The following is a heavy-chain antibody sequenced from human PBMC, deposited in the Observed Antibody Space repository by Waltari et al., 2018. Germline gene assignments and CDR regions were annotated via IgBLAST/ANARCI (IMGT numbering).Heavy chain of an antibody. V-gene: IGHV3-7*01. J-gene: IGHJ5*02. CDR2: IKQDGSGK. CDR3: ARGRLYFPNWGFDP. CDR1: GFTFSSYW. D-gene: IGHD7-27*01. Sequence: EVQLVESGGGLVQPGGSLRLSCAASGFTFSSYWMSWVRQAPGEGLEWVANIKQDGSGKYYVDSVKGRFTISRDNAKNSLYLQMNSLRAEDTAVYYCARGRLYFPNWGFDPWGQGTLVTVSS.